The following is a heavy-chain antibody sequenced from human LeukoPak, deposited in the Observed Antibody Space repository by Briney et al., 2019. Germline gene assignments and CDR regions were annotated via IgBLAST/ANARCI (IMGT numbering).Heavy chain of an antibody. CDR3: ARDLVTVTKGFDI. CDR1: GASINDYY. V-gene: IGHV4-59*01. D-gene: IGHD4-17*01. J-gene: IGHJ3*02. CDR2: VHHTGTS. Sequence: PSETLSLTCSVSGASINDYYWTWIRQPPGKGLEWIGYVHHTGTSGYHPSLKSRVTVSIDTSKNQFSLKLSSVTAADTAVYYCARDLVTVTKGFDIWGQGTMVSVSS.